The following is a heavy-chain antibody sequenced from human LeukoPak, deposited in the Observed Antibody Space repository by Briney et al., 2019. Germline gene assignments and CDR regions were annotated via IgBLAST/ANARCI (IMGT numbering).Heavy chain of an antibody. D-gene: IGHD3-22*01. CDR2: IYYSGST. CDR1: GGSISSSSYY. J-gene: IGHJ4*02. V-gene: IGHV4-39*07. Sequence: PSETLSLTCTVSGGSISSSSYYWGWIRQPPGKGLEWIGSIYYSGSTYYNPSLKSRVTISVDTSKNQFSLKLSSVTAADTAVYYCARDQYYDSSGSDYWGQGTLVTVSS. CDR3: ARDQYYDSSGSDY.